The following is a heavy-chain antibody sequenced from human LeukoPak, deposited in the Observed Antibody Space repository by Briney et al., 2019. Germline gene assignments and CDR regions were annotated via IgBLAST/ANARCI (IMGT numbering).Heavy chain of an antibody. CDR2: IYHSGST. CDR1: GYSISSGYY. V-gene: IGHV4-38-2*02. D-gene: IGHD5-12*01. Sequence: TSETLSLTCTVSGYSISSGYYWGWIRQPPGKGLEWIGSIYHSGSTYYNPSLKSRVTISVDTSKNQFSLKLSSVTAADTAVYYCAKDSSKIRTFIVPTKGYFDYWGQGTLVTVSS. J-gene: IGHJ4*02. CDR3: AKDSSKIRTFIVPTKGYFDY.